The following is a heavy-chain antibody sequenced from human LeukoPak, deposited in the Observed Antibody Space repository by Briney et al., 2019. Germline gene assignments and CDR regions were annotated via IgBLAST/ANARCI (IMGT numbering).Heavy chain of an antibody. CDR1: GGTFISYA. D-gene: IGHD1-26*01. CDR3: ARSSFMWEPRG. CDR2: IIPIFGTA. V-gene: IGHV1-69*13. J-gene: IGHJ4*02. Sequence: SVKVSCKGSGGTFISYAISWVGQAAGKGLEGMGGIIPIFGTANYAQKFQGRVTITADESTSTAYMELSSLRSEDTAVYYCARSSFMWEPRGWGQGTLVTVSS.